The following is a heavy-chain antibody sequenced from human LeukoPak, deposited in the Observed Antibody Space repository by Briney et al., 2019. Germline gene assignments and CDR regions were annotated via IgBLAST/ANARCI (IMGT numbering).Heavy chain of an antibody. V-gene: IGHV3-23*01. J-gene: IGHJ2*01. CDR3: AKEGFPYWYFDL. CDR2: IRDSGGDT. CDR1: GFTFSTYA. Sequence: QPGGSLILSCAASGFTFSTYAMSWVRLAPGKGLEWVSAIRDSGGDTYYADSVKGRFTITRDNSKNTLYLQMNSLRAEDTAVYYCAKEGFPYWYFDLWGRGTLVTVSS.